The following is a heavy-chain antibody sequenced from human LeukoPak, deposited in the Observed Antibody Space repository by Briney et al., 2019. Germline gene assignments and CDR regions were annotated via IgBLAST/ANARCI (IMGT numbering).Heavy chain of an antibody. CDR3: ARGYDYAVYPTFDY. CDR2: ISAYNGNT. V-gene: IGHV1-18*01. CDR1: GYTFTSYG. Sequence: ASVKVSCKASGYTFTSYGISWVRQAPGQGLEWMGWISAYNGNTDYAQKLQGRVTMTTDTSTSTAYMELRSLRSDDTAVYYCARGYDYAVYPTFDYWGQGTLVTVSS. J-gene: IGHJ4*02. D-gene: IGHD4-17*01.